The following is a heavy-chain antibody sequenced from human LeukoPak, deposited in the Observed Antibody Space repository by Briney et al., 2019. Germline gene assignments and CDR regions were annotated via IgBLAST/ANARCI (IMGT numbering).Heavy chain of an antibody. CDR1: GFTVSSNY. CDR2: IYSGGST. Sequence: PGGSLRLSCAASGFTVSSNYMSWVRQAPGKGLEWASVIYSGGSTYYADSVKGRFTISRDNSKNTLYLQMNSQRAEDTAVYYCARDVSGGYDPGYFDYWGQGTLVTVSS. J-gene: IGHJ4*02. CDR3: ARDVSGGYDPGYFDY. D-gene: IGHD5-12*01. V-gene: IGHV3-53*01.